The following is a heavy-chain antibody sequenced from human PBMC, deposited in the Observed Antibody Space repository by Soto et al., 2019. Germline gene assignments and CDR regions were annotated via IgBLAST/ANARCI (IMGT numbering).Heavy chain of an antibody. Sequence: QVQLVQSGAEVKKPGASVKVSCKASGYTFTGYYMHWVRQAPGQGLEWMGWINPNSGGTNYAQKFQGWVTMTRDTSISTAYMELSRLRSDDTAVYYCARLPAGGYSGYRGGFDIWGQGTMVTVSS. J-gene: IGHJ3*02. V-gene: IGHV1-2*04. CDR1: GYTFTGYY. D-gene: IGHD5-12*01. CDR2: INPNSGGT. CDR3: ARLPAGGYSGYRGGFDI.